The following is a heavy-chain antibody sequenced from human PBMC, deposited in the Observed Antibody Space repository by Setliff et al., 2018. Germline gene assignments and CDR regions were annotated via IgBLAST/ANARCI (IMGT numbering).Heavy chain of an antibody. V-gene: IGHV3-49*04. Sequence: AGGSLRLSCTASGFTFGDYPMSWVRQAPGKGLEWVGFIRGKAYGGTTEYAASVKGRFTISRDDSKSIAYLQMNSLKTEDTAVYCCTRAWIQLWFPDYWGQGTLVTVSS. CDR2: IRGKAYGGTT. CDR3: TRAWIQLWFPDY. D-gene: IGHD5-18*01. J-gene: IGHJ4*02. CDR1: GFTFGDYP.